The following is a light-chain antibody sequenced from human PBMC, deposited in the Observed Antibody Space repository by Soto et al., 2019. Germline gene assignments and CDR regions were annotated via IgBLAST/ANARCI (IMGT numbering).Light chain of an antibody. CDR1: SSDVGGYDY. V-gene: IGLV2-14*01. J-gene: IGLJ2*01. Sequence: QSALTQPASVSGSPGQSSTISCTGSSSDVGGYDYVSWYQQQPGKAPKLMIYEVSNRPSGVSNRFSGSKSGNTASLTISGLQAEDEADYYCCSYTGSLTLLFGGGTQLTVL. CDR2: EVS. CDR3: CSYTGSLTLL.